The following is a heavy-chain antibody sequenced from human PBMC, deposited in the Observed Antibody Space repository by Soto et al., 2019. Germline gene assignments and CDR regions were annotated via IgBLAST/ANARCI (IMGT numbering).Heavy chain of an antibody. D-gene: IGHD2-21*01. CDR2: IYYRGST. J-gene: IGHJ6*02. CDR1: GGSFGNYY. Sequence: QVQLQESGPGLVKPSETLSLACTVSGGSFGNYYWSWIRQPPGKGLEWIGYIYYRGSTNYNPSLKSRATISIDTSKHQLALRLSSVTAADSAVYYCATGLFVPDNYFYYGVDVWGHGTAVTIS. V-gene: IGHV4-59*01. CDR3: ATGLFVPDNYFYYGVDV.